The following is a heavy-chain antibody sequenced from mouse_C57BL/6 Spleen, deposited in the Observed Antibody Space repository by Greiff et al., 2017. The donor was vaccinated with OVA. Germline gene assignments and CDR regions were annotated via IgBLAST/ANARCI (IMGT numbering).Heavy chain of an antibody. CDR2: ISSGSSTI. D-gene: IGHD1-1*01. V-gene: IGHV5-17*01. Sequence: EVQGVESGGGLVKPGGSLKLSCAASGFTFSDYGMHWVRQAPEKGLEWVAYISSGSSTIYYADTVKGRFTISRDNAKNTLFLQMTSLRSEDTAMYYCAREDYYGSSYVFDVWGTGTTVTVSS. J-gene: IGHJ1*03. CDR3: AREDYYGSSYVFDV. CDR1: GFTFSDYG.